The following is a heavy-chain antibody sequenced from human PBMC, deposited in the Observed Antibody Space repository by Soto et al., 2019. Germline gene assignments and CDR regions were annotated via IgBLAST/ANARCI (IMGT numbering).Heavy chain of an antibody. CDR1: GYTFTSYG. Sequence: GASVKVSCKASGYTFTSYGISWVRQAPGQGLEWMGWISAYNGNTNYAQKLQGRVTMTTDTSTSTAYMELRSLRSDDTAVYYCVSSSSGWYVRDYFDYWGQGTLVTVSS. J-gene: IGHJ4*02. V-gene: IGHV1-18*01. CDR3: VSSSSGWYVRDYFDY. CDR2: ISAYNGNT. D-gene: IGHD6-19*01.